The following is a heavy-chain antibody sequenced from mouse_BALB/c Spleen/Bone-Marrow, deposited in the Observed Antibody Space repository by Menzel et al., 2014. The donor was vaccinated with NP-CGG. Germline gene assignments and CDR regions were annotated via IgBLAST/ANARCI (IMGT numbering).Heavy chain of an antibody. CDR3: ANYYYGYYFDS. Sequence: VQLQQSGAELVKPGASVKLSCTASGFNIIDTYMHWVKQRPEQGLEWIGRIDPANGNTKYDPKFQGKATITADTSSNTAYLQLSSLTSEDTAVYYCANYYYGYYFDSWGQGTTLTVSS. CDR1: GFNIIDTY. J-gene: IGHJ2*01. D-gene: IGHD1-1*01. CDR2: IDPANGNT. V-gene: IGHV14-3*02.